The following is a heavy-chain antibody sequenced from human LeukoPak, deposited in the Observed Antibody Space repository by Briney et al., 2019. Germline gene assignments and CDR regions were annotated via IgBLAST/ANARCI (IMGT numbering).Heavy chain of an antibody. V-gene: IGHV4-59*08. Sequence: SETLSLTCTVSGGSISSYYWSWIRQPPGKGLEWIGYIYYSGSTNYNPSLKSRVTISIDTSKNQFSLKLSSVTAADTAVYYCAAGASYSSSPTFDYWGQGTLVTVSS. J-gene: IGHJ4*02. CDR3: AAGASYSSSPTFDY. CDR2: IYYSGST. D-gene: IGHD6-6*01. CDR1: GGSISSYY.